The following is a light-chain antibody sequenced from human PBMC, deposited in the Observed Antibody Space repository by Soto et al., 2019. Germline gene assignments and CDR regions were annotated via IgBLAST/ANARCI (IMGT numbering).Light chain of an antibody. J-gene: IGKJ1*01. CDR3: QQYDTFPRT. CDR2: KAS. Sequence: DIQMTQSPSTLSASVGDRVTIICRASESINSWLAWYQQKPGKAPNLLIYKASSLETGVPSRFSGSGSGTECTLTISSLQPDDFATYFCQQYDTFPRTFGQGTKVEIK. V-gene: IGKV1-5*03. CDR1: ESINSW.